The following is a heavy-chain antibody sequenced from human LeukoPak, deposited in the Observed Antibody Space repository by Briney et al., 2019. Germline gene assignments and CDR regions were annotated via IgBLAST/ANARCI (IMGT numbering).Heavy chain of an antibody. J-gene: IGHJ4*02. CDR1: GFTFSTYS. V-gene: IGHV3-21*01. Sequence: GGSLRLSCAASGFTFSTYSMNWVRQAPGKGLEWVSSISSSSSYIYYADSVKGRFTVSRDNAKNSLYLQMNSLRAEDTAVYYCAREGRDRYDYGANVFDYWGQGTLVTVSS. CDR3: AREGRDRYDYGANVFDY. D-gene: IGHD3-16*01. CDR2: ISSSSSYI.